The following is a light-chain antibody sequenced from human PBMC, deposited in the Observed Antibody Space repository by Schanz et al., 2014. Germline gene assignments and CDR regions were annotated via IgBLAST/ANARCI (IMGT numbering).Light chain of an antibody. CDR2: DVS. V-gene: IGLV2-14*03. CDR1: SSDVGGYSY. Sequence: QSALTQPPSASGSPGQSVTISCTGTSSDVGGYSYVSWYQQYPGKAPKLMIYDVSNRPSGVPDRFSGSKSGNTASLTISGLQAEDEADYYCSSYTSSSTEVFGGGTKLTVL. CDR3: SSYTSSSTEV. J-gene: IGLJ3*02.